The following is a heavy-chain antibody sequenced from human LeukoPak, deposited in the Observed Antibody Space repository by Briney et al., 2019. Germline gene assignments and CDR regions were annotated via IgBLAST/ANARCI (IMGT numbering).Heavy chain of an antibody. CDR3: ARLDYSNYVQDY. D-gene: IGHD4-11*01. CDR1: GGSISSYY. J-gene: IGHJ4*02. Sequence: SETLSLTCTVSGGSISSYYWSWIRQPPGKGLEWIGNIYYSGGTNYNPSLKGRVTISVDTSKNQFSLKLSSVTAADTAVYYCARLDYSNYVQDYWGQGTLVTVSS. CDR2: IYYSGGT. V-gene: IGHV4-59*01.